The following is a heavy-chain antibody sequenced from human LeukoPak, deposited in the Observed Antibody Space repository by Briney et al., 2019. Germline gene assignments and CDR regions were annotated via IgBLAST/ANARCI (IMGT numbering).Heavy chain of an antibody. CDR3: AKDRRAATWAPFDY. CDR1: GFTFGSYA. J-gene: IGHJ4*02. D-gene: IGHD3-16*01. CDR2: ISGSGGST. Sequence: GGSLRLSCAASGFTFGSYAMSWVRQAPGKGLEWVSAISGSGGSTYYADSVKGRFTISRDNSKNTLYLQMNSLRAEDTAVYYCAKDRRAATWAPFDYWGQGTLVTVSS. V-gene: IGHV3-23*01.